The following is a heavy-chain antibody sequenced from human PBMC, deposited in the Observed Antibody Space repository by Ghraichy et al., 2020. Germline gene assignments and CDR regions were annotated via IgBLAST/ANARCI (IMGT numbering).Heavy chain of an antibody. D-gene: IGHD3-22*01. CDR2: INHSGST. V-gene: IGHV4-34*01. J-gene: IGHJ4*02. Sequence: SQTLSLTCAVYGGSFSGYYWSWIRQPPGKGLEWIGEINHSGSTNYNPSLKSRVTISVDTSKNQFSLKLSSVTAADTAVYYCARGRRYYYDNGRRGNDYWGQGTLVTVSS. CDR1: GGSFSGYY. CDR3: ARGRRYYYDNGRRGNDY.